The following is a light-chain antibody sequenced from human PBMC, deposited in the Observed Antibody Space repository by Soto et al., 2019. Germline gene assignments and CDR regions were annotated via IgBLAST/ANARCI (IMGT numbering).Light chain of an antibody. CDR2: RTS. V-gene: IGKV3-15*01. Sequence: DILMTQSPSTLSVSAGERATLSCRASQSISRKLAWYQQKPGQAPRLLMFRTSSRATGFPARFGGSGSGTEFNLTISSLQYEDFGVYYCQQYNNWHRATFGEGTKVDIK. CDR1: QSISRK. CDR3: QQYNNWHRAT. J-gene: IGKJ4*01.